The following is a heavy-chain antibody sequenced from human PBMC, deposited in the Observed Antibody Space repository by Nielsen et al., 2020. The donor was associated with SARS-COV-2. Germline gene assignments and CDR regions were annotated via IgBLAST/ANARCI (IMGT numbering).Heavy chain of an antibody. J-gene: IGHJ4*02. CDR2: ISYDGSNK. CDR1: GFTFSSYA. Sequence: GESLKIFCAASGFTFSSYAMHWVRQAPGKGLEWVAVISYDGSNKYYADSVKGRFTISRDNSKNTLYLQMNSLRAEDTAVYYCARISSSPADYWGQGTLVTVSS. V-gene: IGHV3-30-3*01. CDR3: ARISSSPADY. D-gene: IGHD6-13*01.